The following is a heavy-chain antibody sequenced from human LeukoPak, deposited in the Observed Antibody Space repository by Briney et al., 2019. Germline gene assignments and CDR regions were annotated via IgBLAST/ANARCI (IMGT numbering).Heavy chain of an antibody. V-gene: IGHV6-1*01. CDR3: ARWGRVRDGYNYFDYYYYYGMDV. Sequence: SQTLSLTCAISGDSVSSNSAAWTWIRQSPSRGLEWLGRTYYGSKWYNDYAVSVKSRITINPDTSKNQFSLQLNSVTPEDTAVYYCARWGRVRDGYNYFDYYYYYGMDVWGQGTTVTVSS. J-gene: IGHJ6*02. CDR1: GDSVSSNSAA. D-gene: IGHD5-12*01. CDR2: TYYGSKWYN.